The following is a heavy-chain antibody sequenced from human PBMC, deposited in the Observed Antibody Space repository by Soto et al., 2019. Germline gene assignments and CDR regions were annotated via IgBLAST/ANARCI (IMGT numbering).Heavy chain of an antibody. Sequence: RLSCAASRFTFSSYWMSWVRQAPGKGLEWVANIKQDGSEKYYVDSVKGRFTISRENAKNSLYLQMNSLRAEDTALYYCARDEGVLYSPFDXWGQGTLVTVSX. CDR2: IKQDGSEK. CDR3: ARDEGVLYSPFDX. D-gene: IGHD2-8*01. J-gene: IGHJ5*02. V-gene: IGHV3-7*03. CDR1: RFTFSSYW.